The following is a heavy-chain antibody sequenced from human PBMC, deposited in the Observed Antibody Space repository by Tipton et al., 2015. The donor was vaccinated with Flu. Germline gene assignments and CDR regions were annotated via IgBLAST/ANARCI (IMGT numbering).Heavy chain of an antibody. CDR3: ARQYSSGWNSAKYNWFDP. V-gene: IGHV5-51*01. CDR2: IYPGDSDT. D-gene: IGHD6-19*01. Sequence: QSGAEVKKPGASVKVSCKGSGYSFTSYWIGWVRQMPGKGLECMGIIYPGDSDTRYSPSFQGQVTISADKSISTAYLQWSSLKASDTAIYYCARQYSSGWNSAKYNWFDPWGQGTLVSVSS. CDR1: GYSFTSYW. J-gene: IGHJ5*02.